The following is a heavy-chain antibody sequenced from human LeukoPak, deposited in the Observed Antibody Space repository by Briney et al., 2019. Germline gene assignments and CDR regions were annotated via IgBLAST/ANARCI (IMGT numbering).Heavy chain of an antibody. Sequence: GASVKVSCKASGYTFTSYGISWVRQAPGQGLEWMGWISAYNGNTNYAQKLQGRVTMTTDTSTSTAYMELRSLRSDDTAVYYCARDSVWGTVTTHGRDAFDIWGQGTMVTVSS. V-gene: IGHV1-18*01. J-gene: IGHJ3*02. CDR1: GYTFTSYG. CDR3: ARDSVWGTVTTHGRDAFDI. D-gene: IGHD4-11*01. CDR2: ISAYNGNT.